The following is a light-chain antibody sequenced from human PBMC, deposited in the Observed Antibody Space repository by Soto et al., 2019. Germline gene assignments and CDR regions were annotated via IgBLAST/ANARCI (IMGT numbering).Light chain of an antibody. CDR2: DVS. CDR1: SSDVGAYNS. V-gene: IGLV2-14*03. J-gene: IGLJ1*01. Sequence: QSALTQPASVSGSPGQSITISCTGTSSDVGAYNSVAWYQHNPGKAPKLMIYDVSHRPSGVSDRFSASKSGNTASLTISGLLAEDEADYYCSSYTSISTYVFGTGTKLTVL. CDR3: SSYTSISTYV.